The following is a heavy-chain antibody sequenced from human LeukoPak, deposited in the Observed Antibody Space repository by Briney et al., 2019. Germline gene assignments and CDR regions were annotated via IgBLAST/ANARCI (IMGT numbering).Heavy chain of an antibody. V-gene: IGHV1-18*01. D-gene: IGHD3-10*01. CDR2: ISAYNGNT. J-gene: IGHJ4*02. CDR1: GYTFTSYG. CDR3: ARDRFTMVRGVIITGGFGY. Sequence: ASVKVSCKASGYTFTSYGISWVRQAPGQGLEWMGRISAYNGNTNYAQKLQGRVTMTTDTSTSTAYMELRSLRSDDTAVYYCARDRFTMVRGVIITGGFGYWGQGTLVTVSS.